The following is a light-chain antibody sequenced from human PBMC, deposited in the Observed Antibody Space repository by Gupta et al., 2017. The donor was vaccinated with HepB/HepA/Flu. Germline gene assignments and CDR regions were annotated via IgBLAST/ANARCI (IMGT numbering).Light chain of an antibody. CDR3: HAWDSSTVV. CDR1: KLGDKY. J-gene: IGLJ2*01. CDR2: QDS. V-gene: IGLV3-1*01. Sequence: SSEQTQPPSVAVSPGQTARLTCSGDKLGDKYACWYQEKPGQSPVLVICQDSKRPSCIPERFSGSNSGNTATLTISGTHAMGAADYYCHAWDSSTVVFGGGTKLTVL.